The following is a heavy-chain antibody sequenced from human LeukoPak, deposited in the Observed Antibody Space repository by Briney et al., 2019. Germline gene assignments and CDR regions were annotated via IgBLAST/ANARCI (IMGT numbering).Heavy chain of an antibody. Sequence: PGGSLRLSCAASGFTFSSYSMNWVRQAPGKGLEWVSSISSSSSYIYYADSVKGRFTISRDNAKNSLYLQMNSLRAEDTAVYYCARAKGSSWYPYYFDYWGQGTLVTVSS. CDR3: ARAKGSSWYPYYFDY. V-gene: IGHV3-21*01. D-gene: IGHD6-13*01. J-gene: IGHJ4*02. CDR1: GFTFSSYS. CDR2: ISSSSSYI.